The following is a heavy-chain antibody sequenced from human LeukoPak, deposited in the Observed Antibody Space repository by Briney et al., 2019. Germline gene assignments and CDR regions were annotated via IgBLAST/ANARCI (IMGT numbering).Heavy chain of an antibody. J-gene: IGHJ3*02. D-gene: IGHD3-3*01. CDR3: ARASYYDFWSGPQLQVNDAFDI. CDR1: GFTFSDYY. CDR2: ISSSGSTI. Sequence: PGGSLRLSCAASGFTFSDYYMSWIRQAPGKGLEWVSYISSSGSTIYYADSVKGRFTVSRDNAKNSLYLQMNSLRAEDTAVYYCARASYYDFWSGPQLQVNDAFDIWGQGTMVTVSS. V-gene: IGHV3-11*01.